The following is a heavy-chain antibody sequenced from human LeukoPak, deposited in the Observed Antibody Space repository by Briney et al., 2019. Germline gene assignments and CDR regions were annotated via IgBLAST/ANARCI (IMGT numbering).Heavy chain of an antibody. D-gene: IGHD6-19*01. CDR2: IYPDDSDT. V-gene: IGHV5-51*01. Sequence: PGESLKISCKGSGYSFTSYWIAWVRQMPGKGLEWMGIIYPDDSDTRYSPSFQGQVTITADKSISPAYLQWSSLKASDNAMYYCARQRRSSGWPNDYWGQGTLVSVCS. J-gene: IGHJ4*02. CDR1: GYSFTSYW. CDR3: ARQRRSSGWPNDY.